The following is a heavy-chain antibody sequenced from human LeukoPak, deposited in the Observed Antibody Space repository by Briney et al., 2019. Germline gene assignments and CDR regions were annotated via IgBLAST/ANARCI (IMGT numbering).Heavy chain of an antibody. V-gene: IGHV3-7*01. CDR2: IKQDGTEK. CDR3: ARVPRPRGGDTPPDAFDI. CDR1: GFTFSSYG. Sequence: GGSLRLSCAASGFTFSSYGMSWVRQAPGKGLEWVANIKQDGTEKYYVDSVKGRFTISRDNAKNSLFLRMNSLRAEDTAVYYCARVPRPRGGDTPPDAFDIWGQGTRVTVSS. J-gene: IGHJ3*02. D-gene: IGHD6-25*01.